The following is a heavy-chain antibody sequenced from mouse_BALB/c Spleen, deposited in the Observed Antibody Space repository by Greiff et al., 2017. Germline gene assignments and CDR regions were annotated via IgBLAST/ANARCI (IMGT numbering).Heavy chain of an antibody. J-gene: IGHJ2*01. CDR3: ARQFPLITTVVATDYFDY. V-gene: IGHV5-12-1*01. CDR1: GFAFSSYD. CDR2: ISSGGGST. D-gene: IGHD1-1*01. Sequence: EVKLMESGGGLVKPGGSLKLSCAASGFAFSSYDMSWVRQTPEKRLEWVAYISSGGGSTYYPDTVKGRFTISRDNAKNTLYLQMSSLKSEDTAMYYCARQFPLITTVVATDYFDYWGQGTTLTVSS.